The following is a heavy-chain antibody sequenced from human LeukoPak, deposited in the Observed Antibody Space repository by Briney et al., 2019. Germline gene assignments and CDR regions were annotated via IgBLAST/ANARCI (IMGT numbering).Heavy chain of an antibody. CDR2: INPNSGGT. CDR3: ARGSHDFDAFDI. Sequence: ASVKVSCKASGYTFIGYYMHWVRQAPGQGLEWMGWINPNSGGTNYAQKFQGRVTITRDTSISTAYMELSRLRSDDTAVYYCARGSHDFDAFDIWGQGTMVTVSS. V-gene: IGHV1-2*02. CDR1: GYTFIGYY. D-gene: IGHD2-21*02. J-gene: IGHJ3*02.